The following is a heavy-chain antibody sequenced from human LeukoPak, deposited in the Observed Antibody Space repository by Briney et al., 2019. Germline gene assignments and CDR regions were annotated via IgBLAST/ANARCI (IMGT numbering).Heavy chain of an antibody. CDR2: IYYSGST. Sequence: SETLSLTCTVSGGSISSSSYYWGWIRQPPGKGLEWIGSIYYSGSTYYNPSLKSRVTISVDTSKNQFSLKLSSVTAADTAVYYCARGGQFWGVPYVFDIWGKGTMVTVSS. D-gene: IGHD3-3*02. CDR3: ARGGQFWGVPYVFDI. CDR1: GGSISSSSYY. J-gene: IGHJ3*02. V-gene: IGHV4-39*07.